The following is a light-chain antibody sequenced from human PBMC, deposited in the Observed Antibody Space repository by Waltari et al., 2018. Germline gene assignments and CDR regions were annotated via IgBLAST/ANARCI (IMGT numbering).Light chain of an antibody. J-gene: IGKJ3*01. CDR3: QQYNNWPRP. CDR1: QSVSSN. Sequence: EIVMTQSPATLSVSPGERATLSCRASQSVSSNLAWYQQKPGQAPRLLMYGASTRATGIPARFSGSGSGTEFTLTISSLQSEDFADYYCQQYNNWPRPFGPGTKVDIK. CDR2: GAS. V-gene: IGKV3-15*01.